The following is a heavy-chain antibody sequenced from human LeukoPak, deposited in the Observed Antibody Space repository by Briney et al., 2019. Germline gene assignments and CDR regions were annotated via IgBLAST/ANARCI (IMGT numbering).Heavy chain of an antibody. CDR1: GFTFSSYA. CDR2: IKHDGGEK. Sequence: GGSLRLSCAASGFTFSSYAMHWVRQAPGKGLEWVANIKHDGGEKYYVDSVKGRFTISRDDAKNTVYLQMNSLRDEDTAVYYCTRSGIYSSAWSDYWGQEILVTVSS. CDR3: TRSGIYSSAWSDY. J-gene: IGHJ4*02. V-gene: IGHV3-7*01. D-gene: IGHD6-19*01.